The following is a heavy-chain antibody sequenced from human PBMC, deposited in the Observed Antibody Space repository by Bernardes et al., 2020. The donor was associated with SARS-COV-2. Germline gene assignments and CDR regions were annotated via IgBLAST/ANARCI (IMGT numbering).Heavy chain of an antibody. CDR3: ARWWGYCSGGSRYLDAFDI. Sequence: GGSLRLSCAASGFTFSSYEMNWVRQAPGKGLEWVSYISSSGSTIYYADSVKGRFTISRDNAKNSLYLQMNSLRAEDTAVYYCARWWGYCSGGSRYLDAFDIWGQGTMVTVSS. CDR1: GFTFSSYE. V-gene: IGHV3-48*03. D-gene: IGHD2-15*01. J-gene: IGHJ3*02. CDR2: ISSSGSTI.